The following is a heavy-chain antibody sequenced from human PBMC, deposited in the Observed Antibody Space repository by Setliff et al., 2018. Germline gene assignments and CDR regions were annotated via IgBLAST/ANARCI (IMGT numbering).Heavy chain of an antibody. CDR3: AMGRDADNFIAFDL. Sequence: GGSLRLSCAASGFTFSSYWMSWVRQAPGKGLEWVANIKQDGSEKYYVDSVKGRFTISRDNAKNSLYLQMNSLRAEDTAVYYCAMGRDADNFIAFDLWGQGTMVTVSS. D-gene: IGHD2-2*01. V-gene: IGHV3-7*01. CDR1: GFTFSSYW. CDR2: IKQDGSEK. J-gene: IGHJ3*01.